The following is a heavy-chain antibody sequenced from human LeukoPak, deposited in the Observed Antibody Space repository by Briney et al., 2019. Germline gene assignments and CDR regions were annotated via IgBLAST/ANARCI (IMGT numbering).Heavy chain of an antibody. CDR2: INPKSGAA. D-gene: IGHD6-13*01. J-gene: IGHJ4*02. V-gene: IGHV1-2*02. Sequence: ASVKVSCKASGYIFSDYYMHWVRQGPGQGLEWLGWINPKSGAADYAQQFRGRVTMTRDTSINTDYMEMKRVTSDDTAAYYCARGAEAETSPLDFWGQGTLVIVS. CDR1: GYIFSDYY. CDR3: ARGAEAETSPLDF.